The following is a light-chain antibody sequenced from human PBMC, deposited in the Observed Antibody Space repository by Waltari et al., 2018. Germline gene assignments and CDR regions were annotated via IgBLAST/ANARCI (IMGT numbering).Light chain of an antibody. V-gene: IGLV1-40*01. J-gene: IGLJ2*01. Sequence: QSVLTQPPSVSGAPGQTVTLSCIGGSSNIGAGYDVHWYQQLPQTAPKLLVYASTNRPSGTSGRVSGSKSGTSASLVITGLQIEDEAVYYCQSYDTRLSASVIFGGGTELTVL. CDR2: AST. CDR1: SSNIGAGYD. CDR3: QSYDTRLSASVI.